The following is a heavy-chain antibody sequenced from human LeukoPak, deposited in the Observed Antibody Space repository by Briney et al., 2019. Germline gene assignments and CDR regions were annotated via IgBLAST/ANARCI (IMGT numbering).Heavy chain of an antibody. CDR2: INSGGDDT. J-gene: IGHJ4*02. CDR3: ARRIGYSSGHSAVYYFDY. Sequence: GGSLRLSCAASGFTFSTYWMHWVRQAPGKGLVWVSLINSGGDDTRYADSVNGRFTISRDNAKNTLYLQMNSLRAEDTAVYYCARRIGYSSGHSAVYYFDYWGQGTLVTVSS. D-gene: IGHD6-19*01. CDR1: GFTFSTYW. V-gene: IGHV3-74*01.